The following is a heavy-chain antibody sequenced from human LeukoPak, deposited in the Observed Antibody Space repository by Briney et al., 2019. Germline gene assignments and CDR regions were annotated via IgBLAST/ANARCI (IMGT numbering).Heavy chain of an antibody. CDR3: ASAVYYDFWSGLFDP. D-gene: IGHD3-3*01. Sequence: SVKVSCKASGGTFSSYAISWVRQAPGQGLEWMGGIIPIFGTANYAQKFQGRVTITTDESTSTAYMELSSLRSEDTAVYYCASAVYYDFWSGLFDPWGQGTLVTVSS. CDR1: GGTFSSYA. J-gene: IGHJ5*02. CDR2: IIPIFGTA. V-gene: IGHV1-69*05.